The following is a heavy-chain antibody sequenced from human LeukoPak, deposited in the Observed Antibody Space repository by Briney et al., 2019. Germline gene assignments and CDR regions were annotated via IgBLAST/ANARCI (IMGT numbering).Heavy chain of an antibody. CDR3: ARQTGSGLFILP. D-gene: IGHD3/OR15-3a*01. Sequence: KASETLSLTCSVSGGSISSYDWTWIRQPPGKGLEWIGSIYYSGNTYYNASLKSQVSISIDTSKNQFSLRLTSVTAADTAVYYCARQTGSGLFILPGGQGTLVTVSS. V-gene: IGHV4-39*01. CDR1: GGSISSYD. J-gene: IGHJ4*02. CDR2: IYYSGNT.